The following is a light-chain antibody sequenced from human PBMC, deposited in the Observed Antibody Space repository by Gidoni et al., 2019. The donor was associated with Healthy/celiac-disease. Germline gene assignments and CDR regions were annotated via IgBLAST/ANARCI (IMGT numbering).Light chain of an antibody. J-gene: IGKJ5*01. CDR3: QQYYSYPQIT. CDR1: QGISSY. Sequence: AIRMTKSPSSLSASTGDRVTITCRASQGISSYLAWYQQKPGKAPKLLIYAASTLQSGVPSRFSGSGSGTDFTLTISCLQSEDFATYYCQQYYSYPQITFGQGTRLEIK. CDR2: AAS. V-gene: IGKV1-8*01.